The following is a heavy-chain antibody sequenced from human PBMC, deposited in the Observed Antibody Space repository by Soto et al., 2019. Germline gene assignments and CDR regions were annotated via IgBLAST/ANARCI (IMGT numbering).Heavy chain of an antibody. CDR3: ARVLPYSSSSALDY. Sequence: SETLSLTCAVSGGSISSGGYSWSWIRQPPGKGLEWIGYIYHSGSTYYNPSPKSRVTVSVDRSKNQFSLKLSSVTAADTAVYYCARVLPYSSSSALDYWGQGTLVTVSS. CDR1: GGSISSGGYS. CDR2: IYHSGST. J-gene: IGHJ4*02. D-gene: IGHD6-6*01. V-gene: IGHV4-30-2*01.